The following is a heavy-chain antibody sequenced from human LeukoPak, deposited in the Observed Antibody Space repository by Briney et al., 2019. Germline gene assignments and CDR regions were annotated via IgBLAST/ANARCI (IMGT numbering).Heavy chain of an antibody. CDR3: ARAQGYSYGPDI. CDR1: GFTFSSYA. D-gene: IGHD5-18*01. V-gene: IGHV3-23*01. CDR2: ISGSGGST. Sequence: GGSLRLSCAASGFTFSSYAMSWVRQAPGKGLEWVSAISGSGGSTYYADSVKGRFTISRDNSKNTLYLQMNSLRAEDTAVYYCARAQGYSYGPDIWGQGTMVTVSS. J-gene: IGHJ3*02.